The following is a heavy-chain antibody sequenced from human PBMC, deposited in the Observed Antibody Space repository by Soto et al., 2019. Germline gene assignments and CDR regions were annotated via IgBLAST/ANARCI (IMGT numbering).Heavy chain of an antibody. Sequence: PGGSLRLSCAASGFTFSSSAMTWVRQAPGKGLEWVSTISGSGGSTYYADSVKGRFTISRDNSKNSLYLQMDSLRAEDTAVYYCAKKTQGGTIFGVVIDYWGQGTLVTVSS. CDR3: AKKTQGGTIFGVVIDY. J-gene: IGHJ4*02. CDR1: GFTFSSSA. CDR2: ISGSGGST. V-gene: IGHV3-23*01. D-gene: IGHD3-3*01.